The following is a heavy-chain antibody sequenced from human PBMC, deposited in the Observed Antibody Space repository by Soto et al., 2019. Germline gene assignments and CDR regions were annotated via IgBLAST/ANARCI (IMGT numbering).Heavy chain of an antibody. CDR2: IHHTGRT. D-gene: IGHD6-6*01. CDR1: GDSVNSAY. J-gene: IGHJ4*02. Sequence: QVQLQEMGPGLVRPSQTLTITCTVSGDSVNSAYWSWIRQLPGKGLGWMGNIHHTGRTFYNPSLKSRVAISIYTSKPPFSLKMTSITAADTAVYYCARTDAYNSSFFDSWGQGTVVTVSS. CDR3: ARTDAYNSSFFDS. V-gene: IGHV4-31*03.